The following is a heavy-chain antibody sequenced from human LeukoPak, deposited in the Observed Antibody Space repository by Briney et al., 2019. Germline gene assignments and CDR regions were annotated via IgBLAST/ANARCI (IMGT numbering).Heavy chain of an antibody. CDR2: INAGNGNT. CDR1: GYTFTSYA. J-gene: IGHJ4*02. V-gene: IGHV1-3*01. D-gene: IGHD2-2*01. Sequence: ASVKVSCKASGYTFTSYAMHWVRQAPGQRLEWMGWINAGNGNTKYSQKFQGRVTITRDTSASTAYMELSSLRSEDTAVYYCARCSTSCQRGPVFDYWGQGTLVTVSS. CDR3: ARCSTSCQRGPVFDY.